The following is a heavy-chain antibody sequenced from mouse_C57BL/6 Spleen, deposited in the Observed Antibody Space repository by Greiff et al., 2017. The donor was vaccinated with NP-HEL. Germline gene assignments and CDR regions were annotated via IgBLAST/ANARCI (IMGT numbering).Heavy chain of an antibody. CDR3: ARNDGYYGGYFDD. J-gene: IGHJ2*01. CDR2: IYPGDGDT. V-gene: IGHV1-82*01. D-gene: IGHD2-3*01. Sequence: QVQLQQSGPELVKPGASVKISCKASGYAFSSSWMNWVKQRPGKGLEWIGRIYPGDGDTNYNGKFKGKATLTADKSSSTAYMQLSSLTSEDSAVYFCARNDGYYGGYFDDWGQGTTLTVSS. CDR1: GYAFSSSW.